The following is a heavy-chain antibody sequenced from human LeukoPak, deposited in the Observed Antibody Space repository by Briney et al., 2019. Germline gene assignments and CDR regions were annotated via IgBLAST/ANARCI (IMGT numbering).Heavy chain of an antibody. CDR1: GFTFSDYS. V-gene: IGHV3-48*01. CDR3: ARDPNALDY. Sequence: PGGSLRLSCAASGFTFSDYSMNWVRQAPGRGLEWVSYIRSSGNTLYYADSVQGRFTISRDNARNSLYLQMNSLRAEDTAVYYCARDPNALDYWGQGTLVTVSS. CDR2: IRSSGNTL. J-gene: IGHJ4*02. D-gene: IGHD2-2*01.